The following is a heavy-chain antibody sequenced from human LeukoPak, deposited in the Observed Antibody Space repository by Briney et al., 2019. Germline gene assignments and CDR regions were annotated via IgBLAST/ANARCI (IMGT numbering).Heavy chain of an antibody. CDR3: ARPKTNNYYWDYFDY. CDR2: IKQDGSEK. J-gene: IGHJ4*02. Sequence: GGSLRLSCAASGFTFSSYWMSWVRQAPGKGLEWVANIKQDGSEKYYVDSVKGRFTISRDNAKNSLYLQMNRLRAEDTAVYYCARPKTNNYYWDYFDYWGQGTLVTVSS. CDR1: GFTFSSYW. D-gene: IGHD1-26*01. V-gene: IGHV3-7*01.